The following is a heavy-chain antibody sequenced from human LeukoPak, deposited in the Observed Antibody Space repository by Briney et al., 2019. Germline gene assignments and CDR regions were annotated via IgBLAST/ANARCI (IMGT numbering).Heavy chain of an antibody. J-gene: IGHJ4*02. CDR3: ARDYRAVVVAATLYYFDY. D-gene: IGHD2-15*01. CDR2: INPNSGGT. CDR1: GYTFTGYY. Sequence: GASVKVSCKASGYTFTGYYMHWVRQAPGQGLEWMGWINPNSGGTNYAQKFQGRVTMTRDTSISTAYMELSRLRSDDTAVYYCARDYRAVVVAATLYYFDYWGQGTLVTVSS. V-gene: IGHV1-2*02.